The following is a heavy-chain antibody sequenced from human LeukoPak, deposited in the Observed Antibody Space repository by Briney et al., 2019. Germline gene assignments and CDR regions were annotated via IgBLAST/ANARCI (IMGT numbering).Heavy chain of an antibody. CDR1: GFTFSDYY. J-gene: IGHJ3*02. V-gene: IGHV3-11*04. D-gene: IGHD6-19*01. CDR3: AGYSSGWFGAFHI. CDR2: IISTGGTI. Sequence: PGGSLRLSCAASGFTFSDYYMSWIRQAPGKGLEWLSYIISTGGTIYYADSVKGRFTISGDNAKNSLYLQMNSLRAEDTAVYYCAGYSSGWFGAFHIWGQGTMVTVSS.